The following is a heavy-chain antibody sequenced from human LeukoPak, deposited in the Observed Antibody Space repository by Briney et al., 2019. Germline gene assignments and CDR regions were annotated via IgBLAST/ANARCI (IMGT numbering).Heavy chain of an antibody. Sequence: GGSLRLSCAASGFTFSTYAMSWVRQAPGKGLEWVSAISGSGGSTYYADSVKGRFTISRDNSKNTLDLQMNSLRDEDTAVYYGAKEKLAAAGRDFEYWGQGTLVTVSS. J-gene: IGHJ4*02. V-gene: IGHV3-23*01. CDR2: ISGSGGST. CDR3: AKEKLAAAGRDFEY. D-gene: IGHD6-13*01. CDR1: GFTFSTYA.